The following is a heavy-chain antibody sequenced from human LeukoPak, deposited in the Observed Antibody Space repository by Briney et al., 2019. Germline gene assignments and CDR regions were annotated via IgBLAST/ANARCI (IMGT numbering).Heavy chain of an antibody. J-gene: IGHJ4*02. Sequence: SETLSLTCAVSGGSISSGGYSWSWIRQPPGKGLEWIGYIYHSGSTNYNPSLKSRVTISVDTSKNQFSLKLSSVTAADTAVYYCARDQGYYGSGSYDYWGQGALVTVSS. CDR3: ARDQGYYGSGSYDY. D-gene: IGHD3-10*01. CDR1: GGSISSGGYS. V-gene: IGHV4-30-2*01. CDR2: IYHSGST.